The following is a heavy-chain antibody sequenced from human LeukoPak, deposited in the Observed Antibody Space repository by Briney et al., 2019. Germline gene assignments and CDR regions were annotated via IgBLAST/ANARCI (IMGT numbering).Heavy chain of an antibody. CDR2: ISGSGGST. Sequence: GGSLRLSCVASGFTFRSYAMSWVRQAPGKGLEWVSAISGSGGSTYYADSVKGRFTFPRDNSKNALYLQMNSLRAEDTAVYYCAKDHYYGSGSFDYWGQGTLVTVSS. J-gene: IGHJ4*02. D-gene: IGHD3-10*01. CDR3: AKDHYYGSGSFDY. CDR1: GFTFRSYA. V-gene: IGHV3-23*01.